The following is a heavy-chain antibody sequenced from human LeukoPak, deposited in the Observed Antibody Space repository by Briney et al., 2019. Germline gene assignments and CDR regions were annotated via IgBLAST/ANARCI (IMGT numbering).Heavy chain of an antibody. CDR2: IYPGDSDT. CDR3: ARSQRYCSGGSCYSGFDP. CDR1: GYTFTNYW. V-gene: IGHV5-51*01. J-gene: IGHJ5*02. Sequence: PGESLKISCKGSGYTFTNYWIGWVRQMPGKGLEWMGIIYPGDSDTRYSPSFQGQVTISADKSISTAYLQWSSLKASDTAMYYCARSQRYCSGGSCYSGFDPWGQGTLVTVSS. D-gene: IGHD2-15*01.